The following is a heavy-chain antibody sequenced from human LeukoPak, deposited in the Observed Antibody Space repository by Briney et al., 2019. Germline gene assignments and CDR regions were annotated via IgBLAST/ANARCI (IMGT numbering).Heavy chain of an antibody. V-gene: IGHV4-31*03. CDR2: IYYSGST. D-gene: IGHD3-22*01. CDR1: GGSISSGGYY. CDR3: ARELVRDRSGYYRLRAFDI. Sequence: SETLSLTCTVSGGSISSGGYYWSWIRQHPGKGLEWIGYIYYSGSTYYNPSLKSRVTISVDTSKNQFSLKLSSVTAADTAVYYCARELVRDRSGYYRLRAFDIWGQGTMVTVSS. J-gene: IGHJ3*02.